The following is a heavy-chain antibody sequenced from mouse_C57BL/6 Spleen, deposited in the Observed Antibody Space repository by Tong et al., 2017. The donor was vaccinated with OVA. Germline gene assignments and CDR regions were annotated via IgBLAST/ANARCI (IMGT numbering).Heavy chain of an antibody. V-gene: IGHV5-4*01. J-gene: IGHJ4*01. Sequence: EVQLQESGGGLVKPGGSLKLSCAASGFTFSSYAMSWVRQTPEKRLEWVATISDGGSYTYYPDNVKGRFTISRDNAKNNLYLQMSHLKSEDTAMYYCARFYYSNLDYAMDYWGQGTSVTVYS. CDR2: ISDGGSYT. D-gene: IGHD2-5*01. CDR3: ARFYYSNLDYAMDY. CDR1: GFTFSSYA.